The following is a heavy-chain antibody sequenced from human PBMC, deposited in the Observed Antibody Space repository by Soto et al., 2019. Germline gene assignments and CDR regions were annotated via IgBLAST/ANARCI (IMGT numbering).Heavy chain of an antibody. CDR3: ARDRGSSGWYPPDFDY. CDR1: GYTFTVYY. V-gene: IGHV1-2*02. Sequence: QVQLVQSGAEVKKPGASVKVSCKASGYTFTVYYMHWVRQAPGQGLEWMGWINPNSGGTNYAQKFQGRVTMTRDTSISTAYLELSRLRSDDTAVYYCARDRGSSGWYPPDFDYWGQGTLVTVSS. J-gene: IGHJ4*02. D-gene: IGHD6-19*01. CDR2: INPNSGGT.